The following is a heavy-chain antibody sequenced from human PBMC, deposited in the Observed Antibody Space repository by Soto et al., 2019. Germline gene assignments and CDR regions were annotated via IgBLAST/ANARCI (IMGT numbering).Heavy chain of an antibody. J-gene: IGHJ4*02. V-gene: IGHV3-23*01. CDR2: ISVSVGST. CDR1: GFPFAPST. CDR3: AKRDVPHSTSNAYFYDH. D-gene: IGHD2-21*02. Sequence: LRLSCGVSGFPFAPSTMSWVRQAPGKGLEWVSTISVSVGSTYSADSVQGRFTVSSDISDNTLFLRMTSLTADDTAVYFCAKRDVPHSTSNAYFYDHWGRGVLVTVSS.